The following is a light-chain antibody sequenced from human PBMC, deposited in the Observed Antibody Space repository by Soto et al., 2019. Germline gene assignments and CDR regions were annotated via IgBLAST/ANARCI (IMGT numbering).Light chain of an antibody. J-gene: IGKJ4*01. CDR2: DAS. CDR1: QSVSSY. V-gene: IGKV3-11*01. Sequence: EIVSTQSPATLSLSPGERATLSCRASQSVSSYLAWYQQKPGQAPRLLIYDASNRATGIPARFSGSGSGTEFSLTINSLQSEDFAVYYCQQYSNWPLTFGGGTKV. CDR3: QQYSNWPLT.